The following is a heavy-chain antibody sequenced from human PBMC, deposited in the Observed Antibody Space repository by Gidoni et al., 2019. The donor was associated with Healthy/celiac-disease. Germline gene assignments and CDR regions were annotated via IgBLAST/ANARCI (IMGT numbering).Heavy chain of an antibody. V-gene: IGHV3-23*01. CDR2: ISGRRGST. CDR3: AKEPADSIVVVPAAIGEFDYYYYGMDV. Sequence: EVQLLESGGGLVQPGGPLRLSSAASGFSFRSYAMSWVRPAPGQGLEWVSAISGRRGSTYYADSVKGRFTISRDNYKNTLYLQMNSLRAEDTAVYYCAKEPADSIVVVPAAIGEFDYYYYGMDVWGQGATVTVSS. CDR1: GFSFRSYA. J-gene: IGHJ6*02. D-gene: IGHD2-2*01.